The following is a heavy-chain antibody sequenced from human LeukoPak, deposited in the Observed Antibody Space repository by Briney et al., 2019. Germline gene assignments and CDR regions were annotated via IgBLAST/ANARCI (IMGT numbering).Heavy chain of an antibody. CDR3: ARGAPHFDY. V-gene: IGHV4-30-2*01. CDR2: IYHSGST. J-gene: IGHJ4*02. CDR1: GGSISSGGYS. Sequence: SETLSLTCAVSGGSISSGGYSWSWIRQPPGKGLEWIGYIYHSGSTYYNPSLRSRVTISVDRSKSQFSLKLSSVTAADTAVYYCARGAPHFDYWGQGTLVTVSS.